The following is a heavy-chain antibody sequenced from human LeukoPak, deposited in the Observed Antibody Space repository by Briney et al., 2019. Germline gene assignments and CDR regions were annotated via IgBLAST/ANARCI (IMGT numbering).Heavy chain of an antibody. V-gene: IGHV1-2*02. CDR2: INPNSGGT. J-gene: IGHJ4*02. Sequence: GASVKDSCKASAYSLTGYYMHWVRQAPGRGLEWMGWINPNSGGTKYAQKFQGRVTMTRDTSISAAYMELSRLKSDDTAVYYCAAPYYDTSGYFLDYYLWGQGTLVTVSS. CDR3: AAPYYDTSGYFLDYYL. D-gene: IGHD3-22*01. CDR1: AYSLTGYY.